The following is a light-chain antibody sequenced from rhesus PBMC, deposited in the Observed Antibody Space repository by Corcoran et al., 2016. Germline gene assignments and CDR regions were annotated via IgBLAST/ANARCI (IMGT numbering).Light chain of an antibody. Sequence: DIVMTQTPLSLPITPGEPASISCRSSQSLLHSNGNTYLHWYLQKPGQSPQLLIYGGSTRASGVPGRFSGSGSGTDFTLKISKVKAEDVGVSYCVQAKAFPYSFGQGTKVEIK. CDR1: QSLLHSNGNTY. V-gene: IGKV2-72*01. CDR2: GGS. J-gene: IGKJ2*01. CDR3: VQAKAFPYS.